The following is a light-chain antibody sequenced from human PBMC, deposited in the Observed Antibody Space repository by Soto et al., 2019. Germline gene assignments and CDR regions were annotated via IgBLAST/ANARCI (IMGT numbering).Light chain of an antibody. CDR3: QSYDNSLSAWV. CDR2: DNN. CDR1: SSNIGTNWP. V-gene: IGLV1-40*01. Sequence: QSVLTQPPSVSGAPGQRVTISCTGSSSNIGTNWPVHWYQQFPGIAPKLLIYDNNNRPSGVPDRFSGSKFGTSASLAITGLQAEDEADYYCQSYDNSLSAWVFGGGTKVTVL. J-gene: IGLJ3*02.